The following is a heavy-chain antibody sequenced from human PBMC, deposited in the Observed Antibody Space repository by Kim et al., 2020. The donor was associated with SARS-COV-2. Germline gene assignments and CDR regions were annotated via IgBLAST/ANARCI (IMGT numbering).Heavy chain of an antibody. Sequence: SLRSRVTRSVDSTKNQFSLMLSSVTAADTAVYYCAREGRDGYNKEAAFDIWGQGTMVTVSS. CDR3: AREGRDGYNKEAAFDI. V-gene: IGHV4-59*01. J-gene: IGHJ3*02. D-gene: IGHD5-12*01.